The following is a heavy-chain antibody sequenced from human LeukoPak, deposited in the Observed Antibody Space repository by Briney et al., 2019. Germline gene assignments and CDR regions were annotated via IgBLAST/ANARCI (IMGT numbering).Heavy chain of an antibody. V-gene: IGHV4-34*01. D-gene: IGHD1-26*01. CDR3: ARDVGATEGGDY. CDR1: NGSFSGFY. J-gene: IGHJ4*02. Sequence: SETLSLTCAVYNGSFSGFYCNWIRQSLGKGLEWIGSIYHSGSTYYNPSLKSRVTISVDTSKDQFSLKLSSVTAADTAVYYCARDVGATEGGDYWGQGTLVTGSS. CDR2: IYHSGST.